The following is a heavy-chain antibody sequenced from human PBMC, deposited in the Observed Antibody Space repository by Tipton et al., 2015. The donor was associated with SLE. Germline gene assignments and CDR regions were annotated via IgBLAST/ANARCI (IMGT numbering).Heavy chain of an antibody. D-gene: IGHD6-13*01. V-gene: IGHV3-48*03. J-gene: IGHJ6*03. CDR2: ISSSGSTI. Sequence: GSLRLSCAASGFTFSSYEMNWVRQAPGKGLEWVSYISSSGSTIYYADSVKGRFTISRDNAKNSLYLQMNSLRAEDTAVYYCARVVVDGSSWIYYYYYMDVWGKGTTVTVSS. CDR1: GFTFSSYE. CDR3: ARVVVDGSSWIYYYYYMDV.